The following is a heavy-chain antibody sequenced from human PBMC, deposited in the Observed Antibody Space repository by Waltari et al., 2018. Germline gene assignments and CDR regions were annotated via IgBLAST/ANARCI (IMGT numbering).Heavy chain of an antibody. J-gene: IGHJ4*02. CDR3: ARDPRVGYFDY. CDR2: IYSGGST. V-gene: IGHV3-53*01. CDR1: GFTVSSHY. Sequence: EVQLVESGGGLIQPGGSLRLSCAASGFTVSSHYMSWVRQAPGKGLEWFSVIYSGGSTYYADSVKGRFTISRDNSKNTLYLQMNSLRAEDTAVYYCARDPRVGYFDYWGQGTLVTVSS. D-gene: IGHD1-26*01.